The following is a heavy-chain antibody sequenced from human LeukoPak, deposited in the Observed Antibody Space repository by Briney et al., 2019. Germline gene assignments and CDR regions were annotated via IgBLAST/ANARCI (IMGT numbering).Heavy chain of an antibody. CDR2: ISSGSTYI. Sequence: GGSLRLSCAASGFAFSTYWIHWVRQAPGKGLEWVSSISSGSTYIHYADSLKGRFTISRDNAKDSLYLQMNSLRAEDTAVYYCATYSGSYSLDYWGQGTLVTVSS. CDR1: GFAFSTYW. J-gene: IGHJ4*02. V-gene: IGHV3-21*01. D-gene: IGHD1-26*01. CDR3: ATYSGSYSLDY.